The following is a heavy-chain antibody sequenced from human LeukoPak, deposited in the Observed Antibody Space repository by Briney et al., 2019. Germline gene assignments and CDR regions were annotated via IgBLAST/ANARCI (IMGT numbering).Heavy chain of an antibody. CDR3: ARVGYDSSGYYYLNV. J-gene: IGHJ6*03. CDR1: GFTFSSYG. V-gene: IGHV3-30*03. D-gene: IGHD3-22*01. Sequence: GGSLRLSCAASGFTFSSYGMHWVRQAPGKGLEWVAVISYDGSNKYYADSVKGRFTISRDNSKNTLYLQMNSLRAEDTAVYYCARVGYDSSGYYYLNVWGKGTTVTISS. CDR2: ISYDGSNK.